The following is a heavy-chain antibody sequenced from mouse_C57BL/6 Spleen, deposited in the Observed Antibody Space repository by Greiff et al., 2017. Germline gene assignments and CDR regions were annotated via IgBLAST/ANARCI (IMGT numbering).Heavy chain of an antibody. J-gene: IGHJ3*01. V-gene: IGHV1-62-2*01. Sequence: VQLQQSGAELVKPGASVKLSCKASGYTFTEYTIHWVKQRSGRGLEWIGWFYPGSGSIKYNEKFKDKATLTADKSSSTVYMELSRMTSEDSAVYFCARHEDPVYYGNPWFAYWGQGTLVTVSA. CDR1: GYTFTEYT. D-gene: IGHD2-1*01. CDR3: ARHEDPVYYGNPWFAY. CDR2: FYPGSGSI.